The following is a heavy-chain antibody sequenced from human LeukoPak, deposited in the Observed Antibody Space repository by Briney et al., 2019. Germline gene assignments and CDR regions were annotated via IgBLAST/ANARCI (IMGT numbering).Heavy chain of an antibody. CDR3: ALPAPHYYYGMDV. V-gene: IGHV4-39*01. D-gene: IGHD2-2*01. CDR2: IYYSGRT. CDR1: GGSISSSSYY. J-gene: IGHJ6*02. Sequence: PSETLSLTCTVSGGSISSSSYYWGWIRQPPGKGLEWIGNIYYSGRTYYSPSLKSRVTISVDTSKNQFSLKLSSVTAADTAVYYCALPAPHYYYGMDVWGQGTTVTVSS.